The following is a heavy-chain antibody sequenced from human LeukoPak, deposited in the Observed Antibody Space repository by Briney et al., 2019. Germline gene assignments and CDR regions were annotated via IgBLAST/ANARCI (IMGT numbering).Heavy chain of an antibody. J-gene: IGHJ4*02. D-gene: IGHD4-17*01. CDR1: GGSISSYY. CDR3: ARDGLYGDYVGY. Sequence: SETLSLTCTVSGGSISSYYWSWIRQPAGKGLGWIGRIYTSGSTNYNPSLKSRVTMSVDTSKNQFSLKLSSVTAADTAVYYCARDGLYGDYVGYWGQGTLVTVSS. CDR2: IYTSGST. V-gene: IGHV4-4*07.